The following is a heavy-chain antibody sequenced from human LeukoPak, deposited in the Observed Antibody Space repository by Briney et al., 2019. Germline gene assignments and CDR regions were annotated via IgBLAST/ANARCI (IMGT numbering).Heavy chain of an antibody. J-gene: IGHJ4*02. Sequence: GESLKISCKGSGYSFTSYWIGWVRQMPGKGLEWMGVIYPGDSDTRYSPSFQGQVTISADTSISTVYLQWSSLKASDGAMYYCARRYSYGSGTYYFDYWGQGALVTVSP. V-gene: IGHV5-51*01. D-gene: IGHD3-10*01. CDR1: GYSFTSYW. CDR3: ARRYSYGSGTYYFDY. CDR2: IYPGDSDT.